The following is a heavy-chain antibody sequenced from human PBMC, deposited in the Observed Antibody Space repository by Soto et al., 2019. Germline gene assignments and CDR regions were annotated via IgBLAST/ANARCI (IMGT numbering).Heavy chain of an antibody. V-gene: IGHV3-48*02. Sequence: GGSLRLSCAASGFAFSSDDMHWVRQAPGKGLAWVSYISSSTSTIYYADSVKGRFTISRDNAKNSLYLQMNGLRDEDTAVYYCARASGYYDTSGYYGAFYYYGMDVWGQGTTVTVSS. J-gene: IGHJ6*02. CDR3: ARASGYYDTSGYYGAFYYYGMDV. D-gene: IGHD3-22*01. CDR1: GFAFSSDD. CDR2: ISSSTSTI.